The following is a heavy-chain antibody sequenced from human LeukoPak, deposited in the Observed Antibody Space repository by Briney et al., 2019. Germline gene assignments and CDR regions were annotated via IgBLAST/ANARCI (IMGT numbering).Heavy chain of an antibody. CDR3: ARDRAMVVGSSWYYDY. CDR1: GFTFSSYG. J-gene: IGHJ4*02. Sequence: GGSLGLSCAASGFTFSSYGMHWVRQAPGKGLEWVSLIWYDGSNKYYADSVKGRFTISRDNSKNTLNLQMNSLRAEDTALYYCARDRAMVVGSSWYYDYWGQGTLVTVSS. CDR2: IWYDGSNK. D-gene: IGHD5-18*01. V-gene: IGHV3-33*01.